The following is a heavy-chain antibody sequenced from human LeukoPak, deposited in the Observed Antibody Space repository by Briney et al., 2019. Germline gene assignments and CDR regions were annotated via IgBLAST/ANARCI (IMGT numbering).Heavy chain of an antibody. J-gene: IGHJ4*02. CDR3: ARGSSGSTKRYYFDS. Sequence: SETLSLTCTVSGGSISGYYWNWVRQPTDRGLEWIGRLYSSGDTYYNPSLKSRLTMSVDTSKNQFSLKLRSVTAADTAVYYCARGSSGSTKRYYFDSWGQGALVTVPS. CDR2: LYSSGDT. CDR1: GGSISGYY. D-gene: IGHD6-19*01. V-gene: IGHV4-4*07.